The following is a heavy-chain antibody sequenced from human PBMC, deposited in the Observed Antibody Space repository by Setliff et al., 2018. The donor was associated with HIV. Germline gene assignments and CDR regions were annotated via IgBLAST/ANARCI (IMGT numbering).Heavy chain of an antibody. CDR1: GGSISSHY. Sequence: SETLSLTCTVSGGSISSHYWSWIRQSPGKGLEWIGNIYYSGITNYNASLKSRVTISVDTSKNQFSLKLSSVTAADTAVYYCARELTGTAAAWGQGTLVTVSS. V-gene: IGHV4-59*11. J-gene: IGHJ5*02. D-gene: IGHD6-13*01. CDR2: IYYSGIT. CDR3: ARELTGTAAA.